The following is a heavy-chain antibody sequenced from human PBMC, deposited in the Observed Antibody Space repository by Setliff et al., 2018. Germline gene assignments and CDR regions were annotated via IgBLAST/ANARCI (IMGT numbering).Heavy chain of an antibody. D-gene: IGHD3-10*01. J-gene: IGHJ4*02. V-gene: IGHV3-23*01. CDR3: AGGHYGL. Sequence: PGGSLRLSCAASGFTFGDFAMTWVRQAPGKGLEWVSGIGGRGISTYYADSVKGRFIISRDNSENTLYLQMNSLRAEDTAVYYCAGGHYGLWGQGTLVTVSS. CDR2: IGGRGIST. CDR1: GFTFGDFA.